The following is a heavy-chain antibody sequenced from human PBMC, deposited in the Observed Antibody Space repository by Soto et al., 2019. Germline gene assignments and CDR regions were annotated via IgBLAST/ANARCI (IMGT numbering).Heavy chain of an antibody. J-gene: IGHJ6*02. CDR1: GFTFSSYA. Sequence: PGGSLRLSCAASGFTFSSYAMSWVRQAPGKGLEWVSASSGSGGSTYYADSVKCRLTISRDNCKNKLYLQMNSLRAEDTAVYYCATDLGPKVVPASPRLSYYGMHVWGQGTTVTVSS. D-gene: IGHD2-2*01. CDR3: ATDLGPKVVPASPRLSYYGMHV. CDR2: SSGSGGST. V-gene: IGHV3-23*01.